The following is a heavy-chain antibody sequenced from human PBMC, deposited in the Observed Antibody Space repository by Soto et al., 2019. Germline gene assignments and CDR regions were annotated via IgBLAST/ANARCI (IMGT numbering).Heavy chain of an antibody. J-gene: IGHJ1*01. D-gene: IGHD6-19*01. CDR3: AKDRRSSGWYEYFQH. CDR2: ISGSGGST. V-gene: IGHV3-23*01. Sequence: EVQLLESGGGLVQPGGSLRLSCAASGFTFSSYAMSWVRQAPGKGLEWVSAISGSGGSTYYADSVKGRFTISRDNSKNTLYLQMNSLRAEYTAVYYCAKDRRSSGWYEYFQHWGQGTLVTVSS. CDR1: GFTFSSYA.